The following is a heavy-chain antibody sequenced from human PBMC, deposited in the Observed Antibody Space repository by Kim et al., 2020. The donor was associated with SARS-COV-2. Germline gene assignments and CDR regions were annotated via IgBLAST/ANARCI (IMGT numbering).Heavy chain of an antibody. CDR2: T. J-gene: IGHJ4*02. CDR3: ARIVGATGFVRY. V-gene: IGHV3-66*01. Sequence: TDYADPVKGRFTISRDNSKNTRYLQMNSLRAEGTAVYYCARIVGATGFVRYWGQGTLVTVSS. D-gene: IGHD1-26*01.